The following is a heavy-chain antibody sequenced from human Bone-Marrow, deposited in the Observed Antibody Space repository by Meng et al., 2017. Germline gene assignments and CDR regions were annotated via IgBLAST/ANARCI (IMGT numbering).Heavy chain of an antibody. CDR3: ARAEDYGDYSRGVYYFDY. J-gene: IGHJ4*02. V-gene: IGHV1-69*05. CDR2: IIPIFDAP. D-gene: IGHD4-17*01. Sequence: SVKVSCKASGGTFSSYAISWVRQAPGQGLEWMGGIIPIFDAPNYAQRFQGRVTITTDESTSTAYMELSSLRSEDTAVYYCARAEDYGDYSRGVYYFDYWGQGTLVTVSS. CDR1: GGTFSSYA.